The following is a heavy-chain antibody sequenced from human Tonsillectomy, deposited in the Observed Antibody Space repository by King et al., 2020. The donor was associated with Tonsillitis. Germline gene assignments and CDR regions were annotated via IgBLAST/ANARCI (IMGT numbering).Heavy chain of an antibody. CDR2: IWYDGSDK. CDR1: GFAFSNYA. D-gene: IGHD1-7*01. CDR3: ARDHPNWNYVFDY. V-gene: IGHV3-33*08. Sequence: VQLVESGGGVVQPGRSLRLSCAASGFAFSNYAIHWVRQAPGKGLEWGALIWYDGSDKNYADSVKGRFTISRDNSNDTLYLQMNSLRADDTAVYFCARDHPNWNYVFDYWGQGTLVTVSS. J-gene: IGHJ4*02.